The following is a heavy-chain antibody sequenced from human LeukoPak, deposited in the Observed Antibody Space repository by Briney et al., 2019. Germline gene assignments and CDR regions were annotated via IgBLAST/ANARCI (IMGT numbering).Heavy chain of an antibody. CDR1: GFTFSSSW. D-gene: IGHD3-22*01. J-gene: IGHJ3*02. Sequence: GGSLRLSCAASGFTFSSSWMHWVRQAPGKGLISVSRMNSDGRTTTYADSVKGRFTISRDNAKNTLFLQMYSLTADDTAVYYCARDYYDSSGQLHAGAHAFDIWGQGTMVTVSS. CDR3: ARDYYDSSGQLHAGAHAFDI. V-gene: IGHV3-74*01. CDR2: MNSDGRTT.